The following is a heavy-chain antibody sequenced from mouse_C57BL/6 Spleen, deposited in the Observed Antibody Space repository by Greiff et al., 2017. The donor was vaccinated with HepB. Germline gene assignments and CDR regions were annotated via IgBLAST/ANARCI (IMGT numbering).Heavy chain of an antibody. J-gene: IGHJ4*01. CDR2: INPGSGGT. V-gene: IGHV1-54*01. D-gene: IGHD1-1*01. Sequence: VQLQQSGAELVRPGTSVKVSCKASGYAFTNYLIEWVKQRPGQGLEWIGVINPGSGGTNYNEKFKGKATLTADKSSSTAYMQLSSLTSEDSAVYFCAREGYYGSSVYAMDYWGQGTSVTVSS. CDR1: GYAFTNYL. CDR3: AREGYYGSSVYAMDY.